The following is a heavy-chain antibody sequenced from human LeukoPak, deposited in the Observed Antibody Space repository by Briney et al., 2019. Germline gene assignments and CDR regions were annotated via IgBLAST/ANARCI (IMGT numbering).Heavy chain of an antibody. V-gene: IGHV1-3*01. J-gene: IGHJ3*02. CDR1: GYTFTSYA. CDR2: INAGNGNT. Sequence: ASVKVSCKASGYTFTSYAMHWVRQAPGQGLEWVGWINAGNGNTKYSQKFQGRVTITRDTSESTAYMELSSLRPEDTAVYYCARELNYYGSGSYYGEGAFDIWGQGTMVTVSS. D-gene: IGHD3-10*01. CDR3: ARELNYYGSGSYYGEGAFDI.